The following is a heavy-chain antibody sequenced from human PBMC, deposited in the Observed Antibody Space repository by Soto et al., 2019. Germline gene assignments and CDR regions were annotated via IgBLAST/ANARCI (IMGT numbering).Heavy chain of an antibody. CDR1: GFTFSSYA. CDR2: LYGSGDIT. Sequence: GGSLRLSCAASGFTFSSYAMTWVRQAPGKGLEWVSGLYGSGDITFYADSVRGRFTVSRDNSKNTLSLQMNSLRAEDTAVYYCVRKNVNNGLYDYWGQGTLVTVSS. CDR3: VRKNVNNGLYDY. D-gene: IGHD3-16*01. J-gene: IGHJ4*02. V-gene: IGHV3-23*01.